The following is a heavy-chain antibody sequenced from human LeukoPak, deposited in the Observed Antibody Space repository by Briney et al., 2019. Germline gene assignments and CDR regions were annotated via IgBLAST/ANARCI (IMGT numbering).Heavy chain of an antibody. D-gene: IGHD3-22*01. V-gene: IGHV4-39*07. CDR1: GGSISSSSYY. CDR2: IYYSGST. J-gene: IGHJ4*02. CDR3: ARGHYYDSSGSDGNSYFDY. Sequence: PSETLSLTCTVSGGSISSSSYYWGWIRQPPGKGLEWIGSIYYSGSTYYNPSLKSRVTISVDTSKNQFSLKLSSVTAADTAVYYCARGHYYDSSGSDGNSYFDYWGQGTLVTVSS.